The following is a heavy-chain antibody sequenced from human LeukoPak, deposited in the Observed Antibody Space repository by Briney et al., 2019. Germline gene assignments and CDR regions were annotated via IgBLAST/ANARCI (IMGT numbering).Heavy chain of an antibody. Sequence: GASVKVSCKASGGTFSSYAISWVRQAPGQGLEWVGGIIPIFGTANYAQKFQGRVTITADESTGTAYMELSSLRSEDTAVYYCARKRGYSYGYDYWGQGTLVTVSS. CDR1: GGTFSSYA. V-gene: IGHV1-69*13. CDR2: IIPIFGTA. CDR3: ARKRGYSYGYDY. D-gene: IGHD5-18*01. J-gene: IGHJ4*02.